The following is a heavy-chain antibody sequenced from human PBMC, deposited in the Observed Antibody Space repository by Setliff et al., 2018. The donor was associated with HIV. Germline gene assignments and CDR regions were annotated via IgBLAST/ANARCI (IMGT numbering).Heavy chain of an antibody. CDR1: GVSISSGTYY. CDR3: ARENGRTNYYYYYGLDV. Sequence: SETLSLTCTVSGVSISSGTYYWSWVRQPAGKGLEWIGRIYTGGSTNYNPSLKSRVTISLDTSKNQFSLKLSSVTAADTAVYYCARENGRTNYYYYYGLDVWGQGTTVTVSS. J-gene: IGHJ6*02. V-gene: IGHV4-61*02. CDR2: IYTGGST.